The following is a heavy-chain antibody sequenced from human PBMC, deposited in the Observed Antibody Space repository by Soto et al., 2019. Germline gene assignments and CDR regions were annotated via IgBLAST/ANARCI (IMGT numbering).Heavy chain of an antibody. D-gene: IGHD6-19*01. CDR1: GFMFSSYA. CDR2: ISGSGDKT. CDR3: AKNVYRSCWYDY. V-gene: IGHV3-23*01. Sequence: DVQVLESGGGFVQRGGSLRLSCAATGFMFSSYALSWVRQAPGKGLEWVSGISGSGDKTYYADSVKGRFTISRDNTRNTVYLQMNSLRGEDTGLYYCAKNVYRSCWYDYWGQGTLVTVSS. J-gene: IGHJ4*02.